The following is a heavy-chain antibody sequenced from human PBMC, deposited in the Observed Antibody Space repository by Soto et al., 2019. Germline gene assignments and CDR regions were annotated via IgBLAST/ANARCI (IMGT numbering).Heavy chain of an antibody. V-gene: IGHV4-34*01. CDR2: INHSGST. CDR3: ARWHYDSSGYYYSSGIDY. J-gene: IGHJ4*02. Sequence: PSETLSLTCAVYGGSFSGYYWSWIRQPPGKGLEWIGEINHSGSTNYNPSLKSRVTISVDTSKNQFSLKLSSVTAADTAVYYCARWHYDSSGYYYSSGIDYRGQRTPVTVSS. CDR1: GGSFSGYY. D-gene: IGHD3-22*01.